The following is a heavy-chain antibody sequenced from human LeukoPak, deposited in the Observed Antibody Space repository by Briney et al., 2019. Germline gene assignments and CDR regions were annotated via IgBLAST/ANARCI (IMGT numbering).Heavy chain of an antibody. Sequence: PGGSLRLSCAASGFTFSSYGMHWVRQAPGKGLEWVAVIWYDGSNKYYADSVKGRFTISRDNSKNTLYLQMNSLRAEDTAVYYCARTNFHDHWNLVPFDYWGQGTLVTVSS. J-gene: IGHJ4*02. V-gene: IGHV3-33*01. CDR1: GFTFSSYG. CDR2: IWYDGSNK. D-gene: IGHD1-7*01. CDR3: ARTNFHDHWNLVPFDY.